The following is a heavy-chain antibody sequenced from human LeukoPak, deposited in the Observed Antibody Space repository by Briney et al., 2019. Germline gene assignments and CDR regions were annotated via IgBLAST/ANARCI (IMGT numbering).Heavy chain of an antibody. Sequence: SETLSLTCTVSGGSISSYYWSWIRQPAGKGLEWIGRIYTSGSTNYNPSLKSRVTMSVDTSKNQLSLQLTSVTAADTAVYYCARVTDWNDLDYWGPGTLVTVSS. V-gene: IGHV4-4*07. CDR3: ARVTDWNDLDY. J-gene: IGHJ4*02. CDR2: IYTSGST. CDR1: GGSISSYY. D-gene: IGHD1-1*01.